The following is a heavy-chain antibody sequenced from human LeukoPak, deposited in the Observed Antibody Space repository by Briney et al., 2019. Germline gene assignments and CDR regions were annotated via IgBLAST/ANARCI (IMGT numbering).Heavy chain of an antibody. J-gene: IGHJ4*02. Sequence: GGSLRLSCAASGFTVSSNFMSWVRQAPGKGLEWVSVIYTGGGTYYADSVKGRFTISRDNSKNTLYLQMNSLRAEDTAVYYCARSEFDYWGQGTLVTVSS. CDR3: ARSEFDY. CDR2: IYTGGGT. CDR1: GFTVSSNF. V-gene: IGHV3-53*01.